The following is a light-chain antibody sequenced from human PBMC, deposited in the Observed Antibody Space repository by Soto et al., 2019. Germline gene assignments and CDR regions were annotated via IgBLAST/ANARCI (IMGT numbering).Light chain of an antibody. V-gene: IGKV1-39*01. Sequence: EIPLTQSPSSLAASVADRLTLTCRGSRNVSIYLNWYQHKPGKGPTLLIHATSNLQIGVPSRFSGSGSGTEFTLTISSLEPEDFGTYYCQQSYKMPSFGQGTRLVIK. CDR3: QQSYKMPS. CDR1: RNVSIY. CDR2: ATS. J-gene: IGKJ5*01.